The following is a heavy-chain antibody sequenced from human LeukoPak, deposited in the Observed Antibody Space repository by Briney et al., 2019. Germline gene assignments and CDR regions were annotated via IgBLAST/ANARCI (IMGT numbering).Heavy chain of an antibody. J-gene: IGHJ4*02. CDR3: ARVPFYYDSSGYYYKSDFDY. CDR1: GYTFTSYD. Sequence: GAPVKVSCKASGYTFTSYDINWVRQATGQGLEWMGWMNPNSGNTGYAQKFQGRVTMTRNTSISTAYMELSSLRSEDTAVYYCARVPFYYDSSGYYYKSDFDYWGQGTLVTVSS. V-gene: IGHV1-8*01. D-gene: IGHD3-22*01. CDR2: MNPNSGNT.